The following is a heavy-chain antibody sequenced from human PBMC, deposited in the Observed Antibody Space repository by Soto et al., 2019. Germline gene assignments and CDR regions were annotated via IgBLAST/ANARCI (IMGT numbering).Heavy chain of an antibody. CDR3: ARDRPAPDY. CDR1: GFTFSSYA. Sequence: QVQLVESGGGVVQPGRSLRLSCAASGFTFSSYAMHWVRQAPGKGLEWVAVISYDGSNKYYADSVKGRFTISRDNSKNTLYLQMNSLRAEDTAVYYGARDRPAPDYWGQGTLVTVSS. J-gene: IGHJ4*02. CDR2: ISYDGSNK. V-gene: IGHV3-30-3*01.